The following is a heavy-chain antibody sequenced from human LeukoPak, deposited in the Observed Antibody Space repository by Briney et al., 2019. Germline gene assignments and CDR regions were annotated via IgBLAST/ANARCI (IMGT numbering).Heavy chain of an antibody. V-gene: IGHV1-8*03. Sequence: ASVKVSCKASGYTFTSYDINWVRQATGQGLEWMGWMNPNSGNTGYAQKFQGRVTITRNTSISTAYMELSSLRSEDTAVYYCALRHLLAVAGMEDYWGQGTLVTVSS. J-gene: IGHJ4*02. CDR1: GYTFTSYD. CDR3: ALRHLLAVAGMEDY. CDR2: MNPNSGNT. D-gene: IGHD6-19*01.